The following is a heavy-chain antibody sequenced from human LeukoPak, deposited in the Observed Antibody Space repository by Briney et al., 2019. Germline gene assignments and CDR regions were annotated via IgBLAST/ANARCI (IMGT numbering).Heavy chain of an antibody. J-gene: IGHJ4*02. CDR2: IKEDGTET. Sequence: SLRLSXAASGFMFSSNWMSWVRLAPGKGLEWVANIKEDGTETYYVDSVKGRFTISRDNAKNSLYLQMNSLRVEDTAVYYCAKEGRSLQTYWGQGTLVTVSS. CDR1: GFMFSSNW. V-gene: IGHV3-7*03. CDR3: AKEGRSLQTY. D-gene: IGHD5-24*01.